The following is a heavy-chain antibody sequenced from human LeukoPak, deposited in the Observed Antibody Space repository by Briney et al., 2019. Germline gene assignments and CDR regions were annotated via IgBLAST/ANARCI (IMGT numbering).Heavy chain of an antibody. CDR1: GLTFSSYW. CDR2: IKHDGRET. J-gene: IGHJ4*02. CDR3: ARDQEQLNW. Sequence: PGGSLRLSCAASGLTFSSYWMSWVRQAPGRGLEWVANIKHDGRETYYADSVKGRFTISRDNAKNSLFLQMSSLRAEDTAVYYCARDQEQLNWWGQGTLVTVSS. V-gene: IGHV3-7*03. D-gene: IGHD6-19*01.